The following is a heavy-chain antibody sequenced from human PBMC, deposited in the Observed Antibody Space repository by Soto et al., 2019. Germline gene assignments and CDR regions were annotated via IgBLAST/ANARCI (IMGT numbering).Heavy chain of an antibody. J-gene: IGHJ4*02. Sequence: SVKVSCKASGGTFSSYAISWVRQAPGQGLEWMGGIIPIFGTANYAQKFQGRVTITADKSTSTAYMELSSLRSEDTAVYYCARDYRAPIVGALDFDYRGQATLVTVAS. CDR2: IIPIFGTA. CDR1: GGTFSSYA. V-gene: IGHV1-69*06. D-gene: IGHD1-26*01. CDR3: ARDYRAPIVGALDFDY.